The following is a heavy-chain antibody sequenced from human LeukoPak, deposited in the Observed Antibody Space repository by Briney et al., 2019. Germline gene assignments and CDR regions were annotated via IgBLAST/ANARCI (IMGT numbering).Heavy chain of an antibody. CDR1: GGTFSSYA. V-gene: IGHV1-69*01. Sequence: SVKVSGKASGGTFSSYAISWVRQAPGQGLEWMGGIIPIFGTANYAQKFQGRVTITADESTSTAYMELSSLRSEDTAVYYCARVGSGFYYFDYWGQGTLVTVSS. CDR3: ARVGSGFYYFDY. CDR2: IIPIFGTA. J-gene: IGHJ4*02. D-gene: IGHD6-19*01.